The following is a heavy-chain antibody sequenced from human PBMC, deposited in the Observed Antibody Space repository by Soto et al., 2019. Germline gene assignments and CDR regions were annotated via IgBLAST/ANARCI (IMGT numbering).Heavy chain of an antibody. J-gene: IGHJ6*02. CDR2: ISYDGSNK. Sequence: GGSLRLSCAASGFTFSSYGMHWVRQAPGKGLEWVAVISYDGSNKYYADSVKGRFTISRDNSKNTLYLQMNSLRAEDTAVYYCAGHETYYDFWSGYFLRRDTLKYGMDVWGQGTTVTVSS. CDR3: AGHETYYDFWSGYFLRRDTLKYGMDV. V-gene: IGHV3-30*03. CDR1: GFTFSSYG. D-gene: IGHD3-3*01.